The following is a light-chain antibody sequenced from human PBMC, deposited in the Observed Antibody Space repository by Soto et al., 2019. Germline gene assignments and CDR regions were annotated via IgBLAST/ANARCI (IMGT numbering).Light chain of an antibody. CDR3: QLRRT. CDR2: GAS. CDR1: QSVSSSY. V-gene: IGKV3-20*01. Sequence: DIVMTQSPDSLAVSPGERVTLSCRASQSVSSSYLAWYQQKPGQAPRLLIYGASSRATGIPDRFSGSGSGTDFTLTSSRLEPEDFAVYYCQLRRTFGQGTKVDIK. J-gene: IGKJ1*01.